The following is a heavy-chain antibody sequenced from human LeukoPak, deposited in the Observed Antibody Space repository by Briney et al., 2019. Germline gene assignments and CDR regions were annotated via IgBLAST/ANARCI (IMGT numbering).Heavy chain of an antibody. D-gene: IGHD3-22*01. CDR2: IYYSGNT. V-gene: IGHV4-39*07. CDR3: ARDRYYYDSSSYFSAFDT. CDR1: GGSISSSAYY. Sequence: PSETLSLTCSVSGGSISSSAYYWGWIRQPPGQGLEWIGSIYYSGNTYHNPSLKSPVTISIDTSKNQFSLRLISVTAADTAVYYCARDRYYYDSSSYFSAFDTWGQGTMVTVSS. J-gene: IGHJ3*02.